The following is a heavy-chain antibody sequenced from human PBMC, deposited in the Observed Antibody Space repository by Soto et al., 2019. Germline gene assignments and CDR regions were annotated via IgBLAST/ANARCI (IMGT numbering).Heavy chain of an antibody. CDR1: GYTFTGYY. V-gene: IGHV1-2*04. D-gene: IGHD6-19*01. CDR2: INPNSGGT. CDR3: ARVAPIAVAGLFDY. J-gene: IGHJ4*02. Sequence: ASVKVSCKASGYTFTGYYMHWVRQAPGQGLEWMEWINPNSGGTNYAQKFQGWVTMTRDTSISTAYMELSRLRSDDTAVYYCARVAPIAVAGLFDYWGQGALVTVSS.